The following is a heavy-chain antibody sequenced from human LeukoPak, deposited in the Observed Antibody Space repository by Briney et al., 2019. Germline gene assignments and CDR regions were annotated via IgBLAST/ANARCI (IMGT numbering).Heavy chain of an antibody. J-gene: IGHJ4*02. CDR3: ARSHDHLWGNYPDY. CDR1: SGSISSYY. D-gene: IGHD3-16*02. Sequence: PSETLSLTCTVSSGSISSYYWSWIRQPPGKGLEWIGHIFYSGSTNYNPSLKSRVTISVDTSKNQFSLKLGSVTAADTAMYYCARSHDHLWGNYPDYWGQGTLVTVSS. V-gene: IGHV4-59*01. CDR2: IFYSGST.